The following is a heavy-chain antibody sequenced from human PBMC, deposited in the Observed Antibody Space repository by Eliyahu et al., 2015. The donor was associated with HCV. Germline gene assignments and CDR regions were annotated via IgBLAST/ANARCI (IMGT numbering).Heavy chain of an antibody. CDR2: ISVYNTDT. J-gene: IGHJ6*02. V-gene: IGHV1-18*01. CDR3: ASPSKYEEQYYGMDV. D-gene: IGHD1-26*01. CDR1: GYTFINFG. Sequence: QVQLVQSGPEVKKPGASVKVSCKASGYTFINFGITWVRQAPGQGLEWMGWISVYNTDTHYAQNFQDRVTLTIDTSTRTAYMELRTLRSDDTAVYYCASPSKYEEQYYGMDVWGQGTTVTVSS.